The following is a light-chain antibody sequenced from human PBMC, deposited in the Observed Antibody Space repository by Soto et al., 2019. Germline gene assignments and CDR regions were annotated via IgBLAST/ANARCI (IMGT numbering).Light chain of an antibody. J-gene: IGLJ7*01. Sequence: QSALTQPASVSGSPGQSITISCTGTSSDVGSHNLVSWYQQHPGQAPKLMIYEVSKRPLGVSTRFSASKSGNTASLTISGLQAEDEADYYFFSYGGGRAVFGGGTQLTVL. V-gene: IGLV2-23*02. CDR3: FSYGGGRAV. CDR2: EVS. CDR1: SSDVGSHNL.